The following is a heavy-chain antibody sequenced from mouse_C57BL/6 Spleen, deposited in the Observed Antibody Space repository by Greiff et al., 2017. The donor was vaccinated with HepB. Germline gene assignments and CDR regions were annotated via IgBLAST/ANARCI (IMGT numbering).Heavy chain of an antibody. Sequence: QVQLQQSGAELVRPGTSVKVSCKASGYAFTNYLIEWVKQRPGQGLEWIGVINPGSGGTNYNEKFKGKATLTADKSSSTAYMQLSSLTSEDSAVYFCARRGDYGGYFDVWGTGTTVTVSS. CDR3: ARRGDYGGYFDV. CDR2: INPGSGGT. J-gene: IGHJ1*03. V-gene: IGHV1-54*01. CDR1: GYAFTNYL. D-gene: IGHD2-4*01.